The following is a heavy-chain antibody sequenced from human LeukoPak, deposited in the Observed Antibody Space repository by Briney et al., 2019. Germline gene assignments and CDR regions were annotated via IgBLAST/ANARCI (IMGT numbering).Heavy chain of an antibody. D-gene: IGHD3-22*01. J-gene: IGHJ4*02. V-gene: IGHV3-21*01. CDR1: GFTFSSYS. CDR2: ISSSSSYI. Sequence: GGSLRLSCAASGFTFSSYSMNWVRQAPGKGLEWVSSISSSSSYIYYADSVKGRFTISRDNAKNSLYLQMNSLRAEDTAVYYCARDRSMIVGAGDDHWGQGTLVTVSS. CDR3: ARDRSMIVGAGDDH.